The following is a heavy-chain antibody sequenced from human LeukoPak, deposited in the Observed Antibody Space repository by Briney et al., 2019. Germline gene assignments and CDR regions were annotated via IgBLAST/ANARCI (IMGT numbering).Heavy chain of an antibody. V-gene: IGHV1-2*02. Sequence: ASVKVSCKASGYTFTGYYMHWVRQAPGQGREWMGWINPNSGGTNYAQKFQGRVTMTRDTSISTAYMELSRLRSDDTAVYYCASQDPYYDILTGYYEYYYYGMDVWGQGTTVTVSS. CDR1: GYTFTGYY. CDR2: INPNSGGT. CDR3: ASQDPYYDILTGYYEYYYYGMDV. J-gene: IGHJ6*02. D-gene: IGHD3-9*01.